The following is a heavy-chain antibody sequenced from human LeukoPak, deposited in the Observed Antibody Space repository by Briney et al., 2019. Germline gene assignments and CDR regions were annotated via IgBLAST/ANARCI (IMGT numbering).Heavy chain of an antibody. Sequence: SVKVSCKASGGTFSSYAISWVRQAPGQGLEWMGGIIPVFGTANYAQKFQGRVTITADESTSTAYMELSSLRSEDTAVYYCARGSIVVVRTPFYYYYYGMDVWGQGTTVTVSS. CDR1: GGTFSSYA. CDR3: ARGSIVVVRTPFYYYYYGMDV. V-gene: IGHV1-69*13. CDR2: IIPVFGTA. D-gene: IGHD3-22*01. J-gene: IGHJ6*02.